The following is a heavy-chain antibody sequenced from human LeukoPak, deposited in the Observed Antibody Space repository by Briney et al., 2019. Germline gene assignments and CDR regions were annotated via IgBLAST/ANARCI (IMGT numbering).Heavy chain of an antibody. J-gene: IGHJ4*02. CDR3: ATSLGIDTTMIFDH. CDR1: GFTFSSYW. D-gene: IGHD5-18*01. Sequence: GGSLRLSCVASGFTFSSYWMSWVRQAPGKGLEWVANIKQDGSEKYYVDSVKGRFTISRDNAKKSLYLQMNSLRAEDTAMYYCATSLGIDTTMIFDHWGQGTLVTVSS. CDR2: IKQDGSEK. V-gene: IGHV3-7*01.